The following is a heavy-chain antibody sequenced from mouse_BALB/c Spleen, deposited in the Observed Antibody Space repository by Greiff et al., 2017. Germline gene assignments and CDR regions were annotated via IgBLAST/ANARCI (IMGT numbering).Heavy chain of an antibody. D-gene: IGHD1-1*02. CDR2: IYPSDSYT. J-gene: IGHJ4*01. CDR3: TRIAYGYDAMDY. CDR1: GYTFTSYW. Sequence: QVQLQQPGAELVRPGASVKLSCKASGYTFTSYWINWVKQRPGQGLEWIGNIYPSDSYTNYNQKFKDKATLTVDKSSSTAYMQLSSPTSEDSAVYYCTRIAYGYDAMDYWGQGTSVTVSS. V-gene: IGHV1-69*02.